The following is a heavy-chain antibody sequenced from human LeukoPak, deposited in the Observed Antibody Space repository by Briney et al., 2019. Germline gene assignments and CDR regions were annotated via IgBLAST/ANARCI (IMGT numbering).Heavy chain of an antibody. V-gene: IGHV1-69*04. J-gene: IGHJ6*02. CDR2: IIPILGIA. CDR1: GGTFSSYA. Sequence: GASVKVSCKASGGTFSSYAISWVRQAPGQGLERMGRIIPILGIANYAQKFQGRVTITADKSTSTAYMELSSLRSEDTAVYYCARERQQLGYYYYYYGMDVWGQGTTVTVSS. CDR3: ARERQQLGYYYYYYGMDV. D-gene: IGHD6-13*01.